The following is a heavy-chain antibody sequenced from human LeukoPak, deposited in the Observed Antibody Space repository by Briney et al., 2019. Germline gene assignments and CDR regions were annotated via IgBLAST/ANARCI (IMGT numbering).Heavy chain of an antibody. D-gene: IGHD3-3*01. CDR2: IYSSGMN. CDR3: AREGFWRGSNNYYYYYMDV. Sequence: PSETLSLTCTVSGGSIRSYYWSWIRQPAGKGLEWIGRIYSSGMNNYNPPLKGRVTMSVDTSKNQYSLKLRSVTAADTAVYYCAREGFWRGSNNYYYYYMDVWGKGTAVTVSS. V-gene: IGHV4-4*07. CDR1: GGSIRSYY. J-gene: IGHJ6*03.